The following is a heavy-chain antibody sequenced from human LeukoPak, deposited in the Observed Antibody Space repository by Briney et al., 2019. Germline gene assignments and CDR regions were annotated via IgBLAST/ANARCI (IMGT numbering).Heavy chain of an antibody. CDR2: INHSGST. CDR3: ARAWASNYVWGSHRPRGYYFDY. J-gene: IGHJ4*02. CDR1: GGSFSGCY. Sequence: SETLSLTCAVYGGSFSGCYWSWIRQPPGKELEWIGEINHSGSTNYNPSLKSRVTISVDTSKNQFSLKLSSVTAADTAVYYCARAWASNYVWGSHRPRGYYFDYWGQGTLVTVSS. V-gene: IGHV4-34*01. D-gene: IGHD3-16*02.